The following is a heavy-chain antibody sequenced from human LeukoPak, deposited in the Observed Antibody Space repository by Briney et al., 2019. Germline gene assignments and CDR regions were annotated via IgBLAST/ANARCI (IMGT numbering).Heavy chain of an antibody. V-gene: IGHV3-23*01. CDR2: ISGSGGST. CDR3: AKRKFYGGDY. D-gene: IGHD1-14*01. J-gene: IGHJ4*02. CDR1: GFTFSSYA. Sequence: PGGSLRLSCAASGFTFSSYAMSWVRQAPGKGLEWVSAISGSGGSTYYADSVKGRFTTSRDNSKNTMYLQMNSLRAEDTAVYYCAKRKFYGGDYWGQGTLVTVSS.